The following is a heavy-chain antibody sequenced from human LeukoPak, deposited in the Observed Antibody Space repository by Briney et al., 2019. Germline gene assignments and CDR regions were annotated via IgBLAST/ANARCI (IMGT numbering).Heavy chain of an antibody. CDR3: ASLNRADCRSTSCHTHY. Sequence: PGGSLRLSCAASGFTFSNYSMNWVRQAPGKGLEWVSSISSSSSYIYYADSVKGRFTISRDNAKNSLYLQMNSLRAEDTALYYCASLNRADCRSTSCHTHYWGQGTLVTVSS. D-gene: IGHD2-2*01. CDR1: GFTFSNYS. V-gene: IGHV3-21*01. CDR2: ISSSSSYI. J-gene: IGHJ4*02.